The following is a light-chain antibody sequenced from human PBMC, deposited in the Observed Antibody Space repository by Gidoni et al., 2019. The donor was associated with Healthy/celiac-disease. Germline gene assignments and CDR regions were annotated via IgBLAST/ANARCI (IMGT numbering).Light chain of an antibody. V-gene: IGKV4-1*01. Sequence: DIVITQSPESLAVSLGERATINCKSSQSVLYSSNNKNYLAWYQQKPGQPPKLLIYWASTRESGVPDRFSGSGSGTDFTLTISSLQAEDVAVYYCQQYYSTPYSFGQGTELEIK. CDR3: QQYYSTPYS. CDR2: WAS. J-gene: IGKJ2*03. CDR1: QSVLYSSNNKNY.